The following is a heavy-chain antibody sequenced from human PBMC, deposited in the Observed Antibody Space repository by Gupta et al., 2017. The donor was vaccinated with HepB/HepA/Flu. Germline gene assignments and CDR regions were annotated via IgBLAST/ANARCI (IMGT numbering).Heavy chain of an antibody. CDR2: IYYSGST. D-gene: IGHD4-23*01. Sequence: QLQLQESGPGLVKPSETLSRTCTVSGGSVSRGSYYWSWIRQPPGKGLEWIGYIYYSGSTNYNPSLKSRVTISVDTSKNQFSLKLSSVTAADTAVYYCARDYGGNSVAFDIWGQGTMVTVSS. V-gene: IGHV4-61*01. J-gene: IGHJ3*02. CDR1: GGSVSRGSYY. CDR3: ARDYGGNSVAFDI.